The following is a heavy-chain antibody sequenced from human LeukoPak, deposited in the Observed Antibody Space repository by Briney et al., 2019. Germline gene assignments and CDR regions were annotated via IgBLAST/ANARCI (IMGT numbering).Heavy chain of an antibody. J-gene: IGHJ4*02. CDR2: IIPIFGTA. D-gene: IGHD6-19*01. V-gene: IGHV1-69*01. CDR1: GGTFSSYA. CDR3: AAAGSSGWTDFDY. Sequence: SVKVSCKASGGTFSSYAISWVRQAPGQGPEWMGGIIPIFGTANYAQKFQGRVTITADESTSTAYMELSSLRSEDTAVYYCAAAGSSGWTDFDYWGQGTLVTVSS.